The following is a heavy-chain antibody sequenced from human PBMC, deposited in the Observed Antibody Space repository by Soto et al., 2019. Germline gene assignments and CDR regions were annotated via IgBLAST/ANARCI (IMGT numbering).Heavy chain of an antibody. CDR1: GFSFSSYA. J-gene: IGHJ4*02. Sequence: GGSLRLSCKGSGFSFSSYAIHWARQAPGKGLEWVAVISYDGHNTSYGESVRGRFTLSRDDSKNTVFLQMNSLRGEDTAIYYCGRDNMIQLWPPSSVDSWGQGALVTVSS. V-gene: IGHV3-30*01. CDR2: ISYDGHNT. CDR3: GRDNMIQLWPPSSVDS. D-gene: IGHD5-18*01.